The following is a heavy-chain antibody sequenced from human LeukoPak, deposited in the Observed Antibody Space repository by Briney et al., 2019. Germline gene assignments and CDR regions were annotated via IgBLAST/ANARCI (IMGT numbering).Heavy chain of an antibody. CDR1: GFTFSSYA. J-gene: IGHJ5*02. V-gene: IGHV3-30*04. D-gene: IGHD6-19*01. CDR3: ARDASGSGWTSWFDP. CDR2: ISYDGSNK. Sequence: GRSLRLSCAASGFTFSSYAMHWVRQAPGKGLEWVAVISYDGSNKYYADSVKGRFTISRDNSKNTLYLQMNSLRARDTAVYYCARDASGSGWTSWFDPWGQGTLVTVSS.